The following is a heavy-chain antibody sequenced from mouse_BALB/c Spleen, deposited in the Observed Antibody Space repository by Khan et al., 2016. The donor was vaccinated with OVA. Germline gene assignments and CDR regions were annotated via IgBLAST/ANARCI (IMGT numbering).Heavy chain of an antibody. J-gene: IGHJ2*01. D-gene: IGHD2-3*01. CDR3: ARMDTTSLDY. CDR1: GYTFTDYY. Sequence: QVQLQQSGAELARPGASVKLSCKASGYTFTDYYITWVKQRTGQGLEWIGEIYPGSGNTYYNENFKGKATLTADKSSNTAYIHLSSLTSEDSAGYFCARMDTTSLDYWGQGTTLTVSS. CDR2: IYPGSGNT. V-gene: IGHV1-77*01.